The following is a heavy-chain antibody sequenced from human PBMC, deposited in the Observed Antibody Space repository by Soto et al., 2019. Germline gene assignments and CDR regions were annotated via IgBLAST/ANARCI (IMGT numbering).Heavy chain of an antibody. CDR2: IYYSGST. V-gene: IGHV4-31*03. CDR1: GGSISSGGYY. Sequence: QVQLQESGPGLVKPSQTLSLTCTVSGGSISSGGYYWSWIRQHPGKGLEWIGYIYYSGSTYYNPSLKIRVTISVDTSKNQFSLKLSSVTAADTAVYYCARDKFGSDYGDYVAHDAFDIWGQGTMVTVSS. D-gene: IGHD4-17*01. CDR3: ARDKFGSDYGDYVAHDAFDI. J-gene: IGHJ3*02.